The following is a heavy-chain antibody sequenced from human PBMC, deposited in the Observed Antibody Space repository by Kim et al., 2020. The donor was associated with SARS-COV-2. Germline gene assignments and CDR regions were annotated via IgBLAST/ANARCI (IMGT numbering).Heavy chain of an antibody. CDR3: AREGHEGGYLT. CDR2: NP. Sequence: NPRYSPNFQGRVTTTRHTSARTAYMELNSLRSEDTAVYYCAREGHEGGYLTWGQGTMVTVSS. D-gene: IGHD3-22*01. J-gene: IGHJ3*01. V-gene: IGHV1-3*01.